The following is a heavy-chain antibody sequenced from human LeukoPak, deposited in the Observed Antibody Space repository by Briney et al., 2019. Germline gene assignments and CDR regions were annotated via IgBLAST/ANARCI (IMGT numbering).Heavy chain of an antibody. CDR3: AKDSLADIDY. J-gene: IGHJ4*02. CDR1: GFIFSTYG. V-gene: IGHV3-30*02. Sequence: GGSLRLSCAASGFIFSTYGMYWVRQAPGKGLEWVAFIRHDGSIKNYADSVKGRSTISRDNSKNTLYLQMNSLKAEDTAVYYCAKDSLADIDYWGQGTLVTVSS. CDR2: IRHDGSIK. D-gene: IGHD3-16*01.